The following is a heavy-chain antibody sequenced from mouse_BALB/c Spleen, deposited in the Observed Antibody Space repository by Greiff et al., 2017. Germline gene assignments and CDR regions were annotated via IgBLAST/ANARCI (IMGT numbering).Heavy chain of an antibody. CDR1: GYTFTDYE. J-gene: IGHJ2*01. D-gene: IGHD2-14*01. Sequence: QVQLKESGAELVRPGASVTLSCKASGYTFTDYEMHWVKQTPVHGLEWIGAIDPETGGTAYNQKFKGKATLTADKSSSTAYMELRSLTSEDSAVYYCTRPTRGYWGQGTTLTVSS. CDR2: IDPETGGT. V-gene: IGHV1-15*01. CDR3: TRPTRGY.